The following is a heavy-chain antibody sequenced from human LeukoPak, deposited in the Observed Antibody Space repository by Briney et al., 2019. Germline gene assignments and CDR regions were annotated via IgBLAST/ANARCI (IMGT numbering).Heavy chain of an antibody. CDR2: ISSSGTTT. Sequence: GGSLRLSCTTSGLTFSSYEMSWVRQAPGKGLEWVLYISSSGTTTYYADSVKGRFPISRDNAKNSVYLQMNSLRAEDTAVYYCASRAIFGVVIMDYWGQGTLVTVSS. J-gene: IGHJ4*02. D-gene: IGHD3-3*01. V-gene: IGHV3-48*03. CDR1: GLTFSSYE. CDR3: ASRAIFGVVIMDY.